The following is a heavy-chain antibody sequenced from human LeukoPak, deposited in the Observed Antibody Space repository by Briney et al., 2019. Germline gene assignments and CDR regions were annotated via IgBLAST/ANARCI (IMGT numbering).Heavy chain of an antibody. CDR3: ARDQYTSSPGGFDY. V-gene: IGHV3-48*03. CDR1: GFTFSSYE. D-gene: IGHD6-6*01. J-gene: IGHJ4*02. CDR2: ISSSGSTI. Sequence: GGSLRLSCTASGFTFSSYEMNWVRQAPGKGLEWVSYISSSGSTIYYADSVKGRFTISRDNAKNSLYLQMNSLRAEDTAVYYCARDQYTSSPGGFDYWGQGTLVTVSS.